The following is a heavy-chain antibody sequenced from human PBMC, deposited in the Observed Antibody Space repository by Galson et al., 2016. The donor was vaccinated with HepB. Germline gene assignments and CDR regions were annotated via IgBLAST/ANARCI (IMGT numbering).Heavy chain of an antibody. CDR3: ARQIGGLGLHP. CDR1: GYSFTRYW. Sequence: QSGAEVKKPGESLRISCKGSGYSFTRYWINWVRQMPGKGLEWMGKIDPSDSYTNYSPSFQGQVTMSVDKSISSVYLQWSSLKASDSAMYYCARQIGGLGLHPWGQGTLVTVSS. CDR2: IDPSDSYT. D-gene: IGHD3-16*01. V-gene: IGHV5-10-1*01. J-gene: IGHJ5*02.